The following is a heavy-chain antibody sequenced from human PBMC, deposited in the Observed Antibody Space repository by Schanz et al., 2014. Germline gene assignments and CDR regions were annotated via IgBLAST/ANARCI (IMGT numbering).Heavy chain of an antibody. D-gene: IGHD1-26*01. CDR3: AGDWASGRYYSDY. V-gene: IGHV3-74*01. J-gene: IGHJ4*02. CDR1: GFTFSSYW. CDR2: INSDGSSA. Sequence: EVQLVESGGGLVQPGGSLRLSCAASGFTFSSYWMHWVRQAPGKGLVWISRINSDGSSASYAESVKGRFAISRDNSKDTLYLQMNSLRTEDTAVYYCAGDWASGRYYSDYWGQGTLVTVSS.